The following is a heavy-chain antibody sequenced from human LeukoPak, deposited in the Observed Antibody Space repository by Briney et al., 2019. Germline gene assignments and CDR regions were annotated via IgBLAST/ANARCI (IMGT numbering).Heavy chain of an antibody. CDR1: GFTFSNYA. J-gene: IGHJ4*02. V-gene: IGHV3-48*04. Sequence: GGSLRLSCAASGFTFSNYAMSWVRQAPGKGLEWVSYITSSGSTIYYADSVKGRFTISRHNAKNSLYLQMNSLRAEDTAVYYCATDLGTQSDYWGQGTLVTVSS. CDR3: ATDLGTQSDY. CDR2: ITSSGSTI. D-gene: IGHD7-27*01.